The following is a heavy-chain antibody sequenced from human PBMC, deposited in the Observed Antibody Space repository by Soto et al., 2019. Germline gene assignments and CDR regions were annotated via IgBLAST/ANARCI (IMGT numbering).Heavy chain of an antibody. J-gene: IGHJ4*02. CDR3: ARAPLWFGELDYFDY. V-gene: IGHV1-69*02. CDR2: IIPILGIA. Sequence: QVQLVQSGAEVKKPGSSVKVSCKASGGTFSSYTISWVRQAPGQGLEWMGRIIPILGIANYAQKFQGRVTITADKSTSTAYMELSSLRSEDTAVYYCARAPLWFGELDYFDYWGQGTLVTVSS. D-gene: IGHD3-10*01. CDR1: GGTFSSYT.